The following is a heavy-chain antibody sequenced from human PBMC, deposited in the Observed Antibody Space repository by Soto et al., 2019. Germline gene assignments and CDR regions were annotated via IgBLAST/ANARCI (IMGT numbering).Heavy chain of an antibody. J-gene: IGHJ1*01. V-gene: IGHV3-30*18. D-gene: IGHD1-26*01. CDR3: AKDLGGGSSLGYFRH. CDR2: ISYDGSNK. Sequence: VGSLRLSCAASGFTFSSYGMHWVRQAPGKGLEWVAVISYDGSNKYYADSVKGRFTISRDNSKNTLYLQMNSLRAEDTAVYYCAKDLGGGSSLGYFRHWGQGTLVTVSS. CDR1: GFTFSSYG.